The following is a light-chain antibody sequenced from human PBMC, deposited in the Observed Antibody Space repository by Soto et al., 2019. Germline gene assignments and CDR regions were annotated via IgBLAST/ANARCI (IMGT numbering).Light chain of an antibody. CDR2: EVS. J-gene: IGLJ1*01. CDR1: SGDVGGYNY. CDR3: SSYAGSNNYV. Sequence: QSVLTQPPSASWSPGQSVTISCTGTSGDVGGYNYVSWYQQHPGKAHKLMIFEVSERPSGVPDRFSASKSGNTASLTVSGLQAEDEADYYCSSYAGSNNYVFGTGTKVTVL. V-gene: IGLV2-8*01.